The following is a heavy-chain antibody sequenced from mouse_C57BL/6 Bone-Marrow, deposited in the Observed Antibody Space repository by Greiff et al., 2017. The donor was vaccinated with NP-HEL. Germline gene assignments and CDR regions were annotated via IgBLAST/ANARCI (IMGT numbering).Heavy chain of an antibody. J-gene: IGHJ4*01. D-gene: IGHD1-1*01. V-gene: IGHV1-72*01. Sequence: VQLQQPGAELVKPGASVKLSCKASGYTFTSYWMHWVKQRPGRGLEWIGRIDPNSGGTKYNEKFKSKATLTVDKPSSTAYMQLSSLTSEDSAVYYCAGTPFTTVVATDYAMDYWGQGTSVTVSS. CDR3: AGTPFTTVVATDYAMDY. CDR1: GYTFTSYW. CDR2: IDPNSGGT.